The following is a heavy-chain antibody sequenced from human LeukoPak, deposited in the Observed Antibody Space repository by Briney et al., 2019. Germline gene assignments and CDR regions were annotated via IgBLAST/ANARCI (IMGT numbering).Heavy chain of an antibody. V-gene: IGHV4-61*02. CDR1: GGSISSGSYY. CDR2: IYTSGST. J-gene: IGHJ6*03. D-gene: IGHD3-3*01. Sequence: PSETLSLTCTVSGGSISSGSYYWSWIRQPAGKGLEWIGRIYTSGSTNYNPSLRSRVTISVDTSKNQFSLKLSSVTAADTAVYYCAREGTLRSYYYYMDVWGKGTTVTISS. CDR3: AREGTLRSYYYYMDV.